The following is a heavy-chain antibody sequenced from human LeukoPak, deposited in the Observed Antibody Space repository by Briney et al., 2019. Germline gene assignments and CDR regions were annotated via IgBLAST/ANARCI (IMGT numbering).Heavy chain of an antibody. J-gene: IGHJ3*02. V-gene: IGHV1-46*01. Sequence: SVKVSCQASGYTFMSYYIHLVRQAPGQGFDWMAIINPSDGSTTNSQKFQGRVTMTRDTSTSTVYMELSGLRSEDTALYYCARIRDGYNDAYDIWGQGTMVTVSS. CDR3: ARIRDGYNDAYDI. CDR1: GYTFMSYY. CDR2: INPSDGST. D-gene: IGHD5-24*01.